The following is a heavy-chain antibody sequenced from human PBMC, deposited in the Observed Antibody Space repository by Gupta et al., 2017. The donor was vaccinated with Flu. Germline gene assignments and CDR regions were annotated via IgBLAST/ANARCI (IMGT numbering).Heavy chain of an antibody. D-gene: IGHD4-17*01. J-gene: IGHJ5*02. CDR2: ISSSSSYI. CDR1: GFTFSSYS. V-gene: IGHV3-21*01. Sequence: EVQLVESGGGLVKPGGSLRLSCAASGFTFSSYSMNWVRQAPGKGLEWVSSISSSSSYIYYADSVKGRFTISRDNAKNSLYLQMNSLRAEDTAVYYCARDTVTTVGVVRGHWFDPWGQGTLVTVSS. CDR3: ARDTVTTVGVVRGHWFDP.